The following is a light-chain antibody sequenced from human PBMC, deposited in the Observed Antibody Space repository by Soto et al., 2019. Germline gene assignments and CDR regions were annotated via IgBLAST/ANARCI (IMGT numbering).Light chain of an antibody. Sequence: EIVLTQSPGTLSLSPGERATLSCRASQSVSSSYLAWYQQKPGQAPRLLIYGASSRATGIPDRFSGSGSGTHFPLTISRLEPEDFAVYYCQQYGSSLTWTFGQGTKVEIK. J-gene: IGKJ1*01. CDR2: GAS. CDR3: QQYGSSLTWT. CDR1: QSVSSSY. V-gene: IGKV3-20*01.